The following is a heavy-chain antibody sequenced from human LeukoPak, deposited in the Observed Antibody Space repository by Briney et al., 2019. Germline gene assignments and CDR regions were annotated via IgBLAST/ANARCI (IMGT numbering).Heavy chain of an antibody. CDR2: ISDYNGNT. CDR3: ARVVRSDSFDYDYYYAMDV. CDR1: GFTFTRYS. Sequence: ASVKVSCKASGFTFTRYSITWVRQAPGKGHEWMGWISDYNGNTNYAQKYQGRVTMTTDTSTRTAYMELRCLRSDDTAVYYCARVVRSDSFDYDYYYAMDVWGQGTTVTVSS. J-gene: IGHJ6*02. V-gene: IGHV1-18*01. D-gene: IGHD2-8*01.